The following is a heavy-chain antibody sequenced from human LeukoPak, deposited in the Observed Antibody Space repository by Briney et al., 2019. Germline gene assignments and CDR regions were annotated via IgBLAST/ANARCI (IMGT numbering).Heavy chain of an antibody. Sequence: SETLSLTCTVSGGSISSGDYYWSWIRQPPGTGLEWIGYIYYSGSTYYNPSLKSRVTISVDTSKIQFSLKLSSVTAADTAVYYCARASGYSAEWGQGTLVTVSS. CDR3: ARASGYSAE. V-gene: IGHV4-30-4*08. CDR2: IYYSGST. J-gene: IGHJ4*02. D-gene: IGHD5-18*01. CDR1: GGSISSGDYY.